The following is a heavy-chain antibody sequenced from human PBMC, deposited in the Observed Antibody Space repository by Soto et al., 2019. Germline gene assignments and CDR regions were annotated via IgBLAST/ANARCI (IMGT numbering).Heavy chain of an antibody. D-gene: IGHD6-19*01. CDR2: VYYSGST. J-gene: IGHJ3*02. Sequence: QVRLQESGPGLVKPSETLSLTCTVSGGSVTSDIYYWSWIRQPPGRGLEWIGYVYYSGSTNYNPSLKSRVTISVDASKPQFSLTLSSVTAADTAVYYCARIRYSSGWFDAFDIWGQGTMVTVSS. V-gene: IGHV4-61*01. CDR3: ARIRYSSGWFDAFDI. CDR1: GGSVTSDIYY.